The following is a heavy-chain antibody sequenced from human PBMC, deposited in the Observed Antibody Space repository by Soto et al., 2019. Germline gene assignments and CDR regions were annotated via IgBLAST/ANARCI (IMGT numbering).Heavy chain of an antibody. CDR3: ATDANEYLWEYYFDF. V-gene: IGHV3-30*03. CDR2: ISHDGSND. CDR1: GFSFSSYG. J-gene: IGHJ4*02. D-gene: IGHD3-16*01. Sequence: GSLRLSCAASGFSFSSYGMHWVRQAPAKGLEWVAFISHDGSNDYYADSVKGRYTISRDNSKNTVYLQMNSLRVEDTAVYYCATDANEYLWEYYFDFWGQGTLVTVSS.